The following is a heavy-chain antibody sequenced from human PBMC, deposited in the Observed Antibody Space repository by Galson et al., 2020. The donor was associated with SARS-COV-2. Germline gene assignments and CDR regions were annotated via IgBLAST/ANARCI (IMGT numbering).Heavy chain of an antibody. Sequence: GGSLRLSCAASGFTFSSYSMNWVRQAPGKGLEWVSSISSSSSYIYYAVSVKGRFTISRDNAKNSLYLQMNSLRAEDTAVYYCARDHYGSGSYFGYWGQGTLVTVSS. J-gene: IGHJ4*02. CDR3: ARDHYGSGSYFGY. D-gene: IGHD3-10*01. CDR2: ISSSSSYI. CDR1: GFTFSSYS. V-gene: IGHV3-21*01.